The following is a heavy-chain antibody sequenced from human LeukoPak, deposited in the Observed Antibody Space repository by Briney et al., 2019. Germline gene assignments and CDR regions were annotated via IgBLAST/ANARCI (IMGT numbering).Heavy chain of an antibody. CDR2: ISSSISTI. CDR3: ARGRAEWFFEYYYYMDV. CDR1: GFTPCSYS. Sequence: GSPRLSRAASGFTPCSYSMNWVRQAPGKGLEWVSYISSSISTIYYADSVKGRFTISRDNAKNSLYLQMNSLRAEAPAVNNCARGRAEWFFEYYYYMDVWGKGTTVTVSS. D-gene: IGHD3-3*01. J-gene: IGHJ6*03. V-gene: IGHV3-48*01.